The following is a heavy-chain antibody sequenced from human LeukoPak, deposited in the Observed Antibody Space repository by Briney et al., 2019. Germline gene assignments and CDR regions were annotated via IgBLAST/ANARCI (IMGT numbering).Heavy chain of an antibody. J-gene: IGHJ4*02. CDR1: GGSISSYY. D-gene: IGHD3-22*01. CDR3: AGLVGRYSSGLYYYYFDY. V-gene: IGHV4-59*12. Sequence: SETLSLTCTVSGGSISSYYWSWIRQPPGKGLEWIGYIYYSGSTHYNPSLKSRVTISIDTSKNHFSLQLSPVTAADTAVYYCAGLVGRYSSGLYYYYFDYWGQGTLVTVSS. CDR2: IYYSGST.